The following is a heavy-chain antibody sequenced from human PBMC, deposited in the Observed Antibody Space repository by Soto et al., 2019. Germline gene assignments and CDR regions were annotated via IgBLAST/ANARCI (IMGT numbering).Heavy chain of an antibody. D-gene: IGHD6-13*01. CDR1: GVSFSGYY. J-gene: IGHJ5*02. CDR3: ARGPRIAAAGRRWFDP. Sequence: SETLSLTCAFYGVSFSGYYWSWIRQPPGKGLEWIGEINHSGSTNYNPSLKSRVTISVDTSKNQFSLKLSSVTAADTAVYYCARGPRIAAAGRRWFDPWGQGTLVTVS. V-gene: IGHV4-34*01. CDR2: INHSGST.